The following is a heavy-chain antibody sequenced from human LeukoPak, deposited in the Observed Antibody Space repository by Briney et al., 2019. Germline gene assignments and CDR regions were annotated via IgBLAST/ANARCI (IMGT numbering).Heavy chain of an antibody. CDR2: IYYSGST. J-gene: IGHJ4*02. V-gene: IGHV4-39*01. D-gene: IGHD3-22*01. CDR3: ARVAGTYYYDSSAYYLKSPFDY. CDR1: GGSISSSSYY. Sequence: PSETLSLTCTVSGGSISSSSYYWGWIRQPPGKGLEWIGSIYYSGSTYYNPSLKSRVTISVDTSKNQFSLKLSSVTAADTAVYYCARVAGTYYYDSSAYYLKSPFDYWGQGTLVTVSS.